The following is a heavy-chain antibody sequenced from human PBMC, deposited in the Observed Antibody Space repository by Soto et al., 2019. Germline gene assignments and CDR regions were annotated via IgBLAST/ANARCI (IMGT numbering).Heavy chain of an antibody. D-gene: IGHD5-18*01. V-gene: IGHV5-51*01. CDR1: GYSFTSYW. CDR3: ARVGTNGYSYGYPNYYYGMDV. CDR2: ISPGDSDT. Sequence: PGESLTISCKGSGYSFTSYWIGLVRQMPGKGLEWMGIISPGDSDTSYSPYFQGQVTISADKSISTAYLQWNSLKASDTGMYYCARVGTNGYSYGYPNYYYGMDVWGQGTTVTVAS. J-gene: IGHJ6*02.